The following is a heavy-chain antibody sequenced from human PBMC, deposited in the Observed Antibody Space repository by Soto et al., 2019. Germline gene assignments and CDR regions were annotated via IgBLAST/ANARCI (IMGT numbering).Heavy chain of an antibody. V-gene: IGHV4-30-2*01. J-gene: IGHJ4*02. CDR3: AAGGGLPRYS. D-gene: IGHD5-12*01. CDR2: IYHSGST. CDR1: GGSISSGGYS. Sequence: QLQLQESGSGLVKPSQTLSLTCAVSGGSISSGGYSWSWIRQPPGKGLEWIGYIYHSGSTYYNPSLKSRVPTSVDRSKNQFSLKRSSVTAADTAVYYCAAGGGLPRYSWGQGTLVTVSS.